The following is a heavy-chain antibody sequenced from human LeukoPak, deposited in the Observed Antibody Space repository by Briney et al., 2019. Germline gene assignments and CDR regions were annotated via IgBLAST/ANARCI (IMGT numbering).Heavy chain of an antibody. CDR3: ARARVLYDSSGYYP. V-gene: IGHV4-39*07. Sequence: KTSETLSLTCTVSGGSISSSNYYWGWIRQPPGKGLEWIGYIYHSGSTYYNPSLKSRVTISVDRSKNQFSLKLSSVTAADTAVYYCARARVLYDSSGYYPWGQGTLVTVSS. J-gene: IGHJ5*02. CDR1: GGSISSSNYY. D-gene: IGHD3-22*01. CDR2: IYHSGST.